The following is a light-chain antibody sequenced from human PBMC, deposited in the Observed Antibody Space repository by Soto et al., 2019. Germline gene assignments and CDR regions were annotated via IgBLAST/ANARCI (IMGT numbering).Light chain of an antibody. J-gene: IGLJ1*01. Sequence: QSALTQPASVSGSPGQSITISCTGSSSDVGSYNLVSWYQQHPGKAPKLMIYEGTKRPSGVSNRFSGSKSDNTASLTISGLQTEDEADYYCCSYVSSKTYLFGTGTKVTVL. CDR2: EGT. CDR3: CSYVSSKTYL. CDR1: SSDVGSYNL. V-gene: IGLV2-14*02.